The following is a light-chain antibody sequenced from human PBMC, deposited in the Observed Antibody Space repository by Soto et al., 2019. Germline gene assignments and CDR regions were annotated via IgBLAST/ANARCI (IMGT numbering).Light chain of an antibody. V-gene: IGLV1-40*01. CDR2: GNS. J-gene: IGLJ2*01. CDR1: SSNIGAGYD. CDR3: QSYDRSLSGYVV. Sequence: QPVLPQPPSVSGAPGQRVTISCTGSSSNIGAGYDVHWYQQLPGTAPKLLIYGNSNRPSGVPDRFSGSKSGTSASLDITGLQAEDEADYYCQSYDRSLSGYVVFSGGTKLTVL.